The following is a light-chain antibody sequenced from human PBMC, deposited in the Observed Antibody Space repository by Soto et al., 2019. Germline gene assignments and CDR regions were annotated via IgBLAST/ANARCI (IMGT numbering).Light chain of an antibody. J-gene: IGKJ4*01. CDR3: QQYNNWGLS. CDR1: ENVGTN. Sequence: IVMTQSPATLSVSPGEGVTLSCRASENVGTNLAWYQQKPGQAPRLLIYGSSTRATGIPATFSGSGPGTEFTLTISSLQSEESAIYYCQQYNNWGLSFGGGTKVEIK. CDR2: GSS. V-gene: IGKV3D-15*01.